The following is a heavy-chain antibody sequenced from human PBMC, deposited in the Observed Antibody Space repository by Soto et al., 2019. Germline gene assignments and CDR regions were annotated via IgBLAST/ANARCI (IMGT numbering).Heavy chain of an antibody. CDR2: ISGSSSDI. V-gene: IGHV3-48*02. CDR3: ARLFSSGGDFDY. D-gene: IGHD2-21*01. Sequence: GGSLRLSCAASGFTFSRYNLNWVRQAPGKGLEWVSYISGSSSDIYYADSVNGRFTISRDNAKNSLYLQMNSLRDEDTAVYYCARLFSSGGDFDYWGRGTLVTVSS. CDR1: GFTFSRYN. J-gene: IGHJ4*02.